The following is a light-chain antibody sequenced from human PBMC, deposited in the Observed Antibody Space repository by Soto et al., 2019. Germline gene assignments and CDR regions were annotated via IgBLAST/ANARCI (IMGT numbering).Light chain of an antibody. Sequence: QSVLTQPASMSGSPGQSITISCTGTSSGVGGYGYVSWYQQHPGKPPKLMIYDVSDRPSGVSNRFSGSKSGNTASLTISGLQAEDDADYYCSSYSKTSPVIFGGGTKLTVL. CDR2: DVS. CDR1: SSGVGGYGY. CDR3: SSYSKTSPVI. V-gene: IGLV2-14*03. J-gene: IGLJ2*01.